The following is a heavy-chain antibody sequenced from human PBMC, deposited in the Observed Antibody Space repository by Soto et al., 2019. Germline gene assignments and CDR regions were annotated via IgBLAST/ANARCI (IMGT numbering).Heavy chain of an antibody. J-gene: IGHJ6*02. CDR1: GFTFSSYA. D-gene: IGHD3-16*01. CDR3: ARDVFDTYGMDV. V-gene: IGHV3-64*01. Sequence: EVQLVESGGGLVQPGGSLRLSCAASGFTFSSYAMHWVRQAPGKGLEYVSAISSNGGSTYYANSVKGRFTISRDNSKNTLYLQMASLRAEDMAVYYCARDVFDTYGMDVWGQGTTVTVSS. CDR2: ISSNGGST.